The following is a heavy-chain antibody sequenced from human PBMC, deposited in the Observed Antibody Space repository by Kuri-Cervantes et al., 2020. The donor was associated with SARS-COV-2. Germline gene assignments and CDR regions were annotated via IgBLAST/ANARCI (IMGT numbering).Heavy chain of an antibody. J-gene: IGHJ4*02. D-gene: IGHD4-11*01. CDR1: GFTFSSYW. CDR3: ARMWCNTVTDFDY. Sequence: GESLKISCAASGFTFSSYWMHWVRQASGKGLVWVSRINSDGSSTSYADSVKGRFTISRDNAKNTLYLQMNSLRAEDTAVYYYARMWCNTVTDFDYWGQGTLVTVSS. CDR2: INSDGSST. V-gene: IGHV3-74*01.